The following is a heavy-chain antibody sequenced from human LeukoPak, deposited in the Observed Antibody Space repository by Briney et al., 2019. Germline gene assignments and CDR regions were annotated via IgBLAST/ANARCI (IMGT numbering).Heavy chain of an antibody. Sequence: SETLSLTCTVSGGSISNYYWSWIRQPPGKGLEWIGYIYYSGSTNYNPSLKSRVTISVDTSSNQFSLKLSSVTAADTAVYYCARSGSKVMTAINFWGQGTLVTVSS. CDR1: GGSISNYY. V-gene: IGHV4-59*01. CDR2: IYYSGST. J-gene: IGHJ4*02. CDR3: ARSGSKVMTAINF. D-gene: IGHD2-21*02.